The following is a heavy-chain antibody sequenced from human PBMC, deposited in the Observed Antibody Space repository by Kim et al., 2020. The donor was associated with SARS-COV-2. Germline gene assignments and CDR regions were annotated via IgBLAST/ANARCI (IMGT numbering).Heavy chain of an antibody. D-gene: IGHD2-2*02. CDR3: AKDLRRSLYFAEYFQH. CDR2: ISGSGGST. J-gene: IGHJ1*01. Sequence: GGSLRLSCAASGFTFSSYAMSWVRQAPGKGLEWVSAISGSGGSTYYADSVKGRFTISRDNSKNTLYLQMNSLRAEDTAVYYCAKDLRRSLYFAEYFQHWGQGTLVTVSS. V-gene: IGHV3-23*01. CDR1: GFTFSSYA.